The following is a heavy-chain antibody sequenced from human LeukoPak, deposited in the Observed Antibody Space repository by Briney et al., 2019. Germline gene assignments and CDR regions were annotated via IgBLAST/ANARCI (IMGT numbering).Heavy chain of an antibody. V-gene: IGHV1-69*05. CDR3: TSRSYGDYYYYMDV. CDR1: GGTFSSYA. CDR2: IIPIFGTA. J-gene: IGHJ6*03. Sequence: SVKVSCKASGGTFSSYATSWVRQAPGQGLEWMGGIIPIFGTANYAQKFQGRVTITTDESTSTAYMELSSLRSEDTAVYYCTSRSYGDYYYYMDVWGKGTTVTVSS. D-gene: IGHD1-26*01.